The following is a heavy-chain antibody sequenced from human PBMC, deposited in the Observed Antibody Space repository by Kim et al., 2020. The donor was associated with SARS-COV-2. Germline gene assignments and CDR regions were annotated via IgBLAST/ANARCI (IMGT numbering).Heavy chain of an antibody. CDR1: GFTFSSYA. V-gene: IGHV3-23*01. CDR2: ISGSGGST. Sequence: GGSLRLSCAASGFTFSSYAMSWVRQAPGKGLEWVSAISGSGGSTSYADSVKGRFTISRDNSKNTLYLQMNSRRAEDTAVYYCAKDGGWELSGYDAFDIWGQGTMVTVSS. CDR3: AKDGGWELSGYDAFDI. J-gene: IGHJ3*02. D-gene: IGHD1-26*01.